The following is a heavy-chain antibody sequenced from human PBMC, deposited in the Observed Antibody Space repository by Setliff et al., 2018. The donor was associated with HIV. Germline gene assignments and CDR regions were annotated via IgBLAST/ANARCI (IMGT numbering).Heavy chain of an antibody. CDR2: IYNSGYS. CDR3: ARYKCINFACVGFDI. D-gene: IGHD3-9*01. Sequence: SETLSLTCAVYGGSFSGYYWSWIRQPPGKGLEWIGYIYNSGYSNSKPSLKSRVTISLDTSKNHFSLKLSSVTAADTAVYYCARYKCINFACVGFDIWGQGTVVTVSS. CDR1: GGSFSGYY. J-gene: IGHJ3*02. V-gene: IGHV4-59*01.